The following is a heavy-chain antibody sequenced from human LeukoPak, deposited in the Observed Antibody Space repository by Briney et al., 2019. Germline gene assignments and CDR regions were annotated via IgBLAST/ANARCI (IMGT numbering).Heavy chain of an antibody. V-gene: IGHV4-30-2*01. J-gene: IGHJ4*02. D-gene: IGHD3-10*01. CDR3: ARGYGSGSYYY. CDR1: GGSISSGGYS. CDR2: IYHSRST. Sequence: PSETLSLTCAVSGGSISSGGYSWSWIRQPPGKGLEWIGYIYHSRSTYYNPSLKSRVTISVDRSKNQFSLKLSSVTAADTAVYYCARGYGSGSYYYWGQGTLVTVSS.